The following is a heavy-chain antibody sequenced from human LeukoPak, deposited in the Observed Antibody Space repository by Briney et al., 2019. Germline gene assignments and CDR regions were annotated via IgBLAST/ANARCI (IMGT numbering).Heavy chain of an antibody. J-gene: IGHJ3*02. Sequence: PSETLSLTCTVSGGSISSYYWSWIRQPPGKGLEWIGYIYYSGSTNHNPSLKSRVTISVDTSKNQFSLKLSSVTAADTAVYYCARSNTTHYDFWSGYYIDAFDIWGQGTMVTVSS. V-gene: IGHV4-59*01. D-gene: IGHD3-3*01. CDR1: GGSISSYY. CDR3: ARSNTTHYDFWSGYYIDAFDI. CDR2: IYYSGST.